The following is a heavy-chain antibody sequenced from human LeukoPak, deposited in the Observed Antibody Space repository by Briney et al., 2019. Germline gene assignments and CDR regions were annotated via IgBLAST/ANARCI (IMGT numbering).Heavy chain of an antibody. CDR1: GYTFSSYG. Sequence: ASVKVSCKASGYTFSSYGISWVRQAPGQGLEWMGSISPYTGDTKYAERLQDRVIMTTDTSTRTAYMELRSLTSDDTAVYYCARGGGSLGRSWFDPWGQGTLVTVSS. J-gene: IGHJ5*02. D-gene: IGHD1-26*01. V-gene: IGHV1-18*04. CDR3: ARGGGSLGRSWFDP. CDR2: ISPYTGDT.